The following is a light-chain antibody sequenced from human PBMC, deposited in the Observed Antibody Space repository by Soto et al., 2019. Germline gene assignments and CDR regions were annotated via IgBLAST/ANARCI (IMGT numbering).Light chain of an antibody. CDR3: QRSYSTSWT. CDR1: QSISSY. CDR2: AAS. V-gene: IGKV1-39*01. Sequence: DIQMTQSPSSLSASVGDRVTITCRASQSISSYINWYQQKPGKAPKLLIYAASSLQSGVPSRFSGSGSGTDFTLTISSLQAEDFATYYCQRSYSTSWTFGQGTKVEIK. J-gene: IGKJ1*01.